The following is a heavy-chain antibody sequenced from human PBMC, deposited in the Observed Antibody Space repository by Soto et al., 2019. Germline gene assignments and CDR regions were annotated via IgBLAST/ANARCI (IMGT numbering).Heavy chain of an antibody. Sequence: RGSLRLSCAASGFTFSSYGMHWVRQAPGKGLEWVAVISYDGSNKYYADSVKGRFTISRDNSKNTLYLQMNSLRAEDTAVYYCAKGLTRGYEGYYYGMDVWGQGTTVT. CDR2: ISYDGSNK. CDR3: AKGLTRGYEGYYYGMDV. J-gene: IGHJ6*02. D-gene: IGHD5-12*01. V-gene: IGHV3-30*18. CDR1: GFTFSSYG.